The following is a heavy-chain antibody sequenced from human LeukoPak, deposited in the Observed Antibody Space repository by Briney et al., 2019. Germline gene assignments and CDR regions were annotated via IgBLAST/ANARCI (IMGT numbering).Heavy chain of an antibody. Sequence: GESLKISCKGSGYSFTSYWIGWVRQMPGKGLEWMGIIYPGDSDIRYSPSFQGQVTISADKSISTAYLQWSSLKASDTAMYYCARGGLTYYYDSSGYSFGYWGQGTLVTVSS. CDR1: GYSFTSYW. D-gene: IGHD3-22*01. J-gene: IGHJ4*02. CDR3: ARGGLTYYYDSSGYSFGY. V-gene: IGHV5-51*01. CDR2: IYPGDSDI.